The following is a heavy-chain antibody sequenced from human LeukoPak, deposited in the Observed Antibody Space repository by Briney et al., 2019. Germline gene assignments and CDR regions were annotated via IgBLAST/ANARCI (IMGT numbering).Heavy chain of an antibody. CDR1: GFTFTSSA. J-gene: IGHJ6*04. D-gene: IGHD3-10*01. Sequence: ASVKVSCKASGFTFTSSAVQWVRQARGQRLAWIGWIVVGSGNTNYAQKLQERVTITRDMSTSTAYMELSSLRSEDTAVYYCAAADYYGSGSYYNSVYGMDVWGKGTTVTVSS. V-gene: IGHV1-58*01. CDR3: AAADYYGSGSYYNSVYGMDV. CDR2: IVVGSGNT.